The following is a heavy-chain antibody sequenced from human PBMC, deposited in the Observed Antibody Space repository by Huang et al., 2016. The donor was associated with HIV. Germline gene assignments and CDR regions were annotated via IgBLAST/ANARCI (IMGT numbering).Heavy chain of an antibody. D-gene: IGHD1-26*01. CDR2: ISYDGSSK. V-gene: IGHV3-30*18. J-gene: IGHJ4*02. Sequence: VQLVESGGGVVQPGRSLRLSCAAFGFTFNKFDMHWVRQAPGKGLECVAIISYDGSSKYHADSVKGRFTISRDNSKNTVYLQMNSLRVEDTAVYYCAKDGRGSGTYYDYFEYWGQGTLVTVSS. CDR3: AKDGRGSGTYYDYFEY. CDR1: GFTFNKFD.